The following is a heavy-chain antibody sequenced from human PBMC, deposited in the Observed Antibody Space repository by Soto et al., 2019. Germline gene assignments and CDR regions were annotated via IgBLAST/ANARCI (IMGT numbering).Heavy chain of an antibody. D-gene: IGHD1-26*01. V-gene: IGHV3-74*01. Sequence: GGSLRLSCAASGFTFSSYWMHWVRQAPGKGLVWVSRINSDGSSTSYADSVKGRFTISRDNAKNTLYLQMNSLRAEDTAVSYCARVSGKEGLGRMEQDDAFDLWGQGTMVTVSS. J-gene: IGHJ3*01. CDR1: GFTFSSYW. CDR2: INSDGSST. CDR3: ARVSGKEGLGRMEQDDAFDL.